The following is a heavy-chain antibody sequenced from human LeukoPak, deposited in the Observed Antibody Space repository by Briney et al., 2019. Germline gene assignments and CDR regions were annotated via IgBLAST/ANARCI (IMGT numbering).Heavy chain of an antibody. CDR2: INPNSGGT. J-gene: IGHJ4*02. D-gene: IGHD3-22*01. CDR3: ASPDSSGYYYDY. Sequence: ASVKVSRKASGYTFTGYYMHWVRQAPGQGLEWMGWINPNSGGTNYAQKFQGRVTMTRDTSISTAYMELSRLRSDDTAVCYCASPDSSGYYYDYWGQGTLVTVSS. CDR1: GYTFTGYY. V-gene: IGHV1-2*02.